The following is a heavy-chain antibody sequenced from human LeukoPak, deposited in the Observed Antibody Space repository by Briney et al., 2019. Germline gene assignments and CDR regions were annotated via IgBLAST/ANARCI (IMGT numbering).Heavy chain of an antibody. V-gene: IGHV4-34*01. CDR3: ARDRSGDGFTNWFDP. J-gene: IGHJ5*02. Sequence: SETLSLTCAVYGGSFSGYYWSWIRQPPGKGLEWIGEINHSRSTNYNPSLKSRVTISVDTSKNQFSLKLSSVTAADTAVYYCARDRSGDGFTNWFDPWGQGTLVTVSP. CDR2: INHSRST. D-gene: IGHD5-24*01. CDR1: GGSFSGYY.